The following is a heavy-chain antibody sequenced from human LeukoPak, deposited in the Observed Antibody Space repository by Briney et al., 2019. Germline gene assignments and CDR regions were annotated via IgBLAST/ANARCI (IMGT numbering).Heavy chain of an antibody. CDR2: ISSSGSTI. V-gene: IGHV3-11*04. D-gene: IGHD3-10*01. CDR3: ARGEYYYGSGSYLPELNWFDP. J-gene: IGHJ5*02. CDR1: GFTFSDYF. Sequence: PGGSLRLSCAASGFTFSDYFMNWIRQAPGKGLEWVSYISSSGSTIYYADSVKGRFTISRDNAKNSLYQQMNSLRAEDTAVYYCARGEYYYGSGSYLPELNWFDPWGQGTLVTVSS.